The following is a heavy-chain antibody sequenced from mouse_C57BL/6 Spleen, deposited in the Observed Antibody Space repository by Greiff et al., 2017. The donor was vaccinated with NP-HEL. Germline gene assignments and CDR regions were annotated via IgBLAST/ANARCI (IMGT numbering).Heavy chain of an antibody. V-gene: IGHV1-15*01. D-gene: IGHD1-1*01. CDR1: GYTFTDYE. CDR2: IDPETGGT. J-gene: IGHJ1*03. Sequence: VQLVESGAELVRPGASVTLSCKASGYTFTDYEMHWVKQTPVHGLEWIGAIDPETGGTAYNQTFKGKAILTADQSSSTAYMELRSLTSEDSAVYYCTRRPIYYYGSSWYFDVWGTGTTVTVSS. CDR3: TRRPIYYYGSSWYFDV.